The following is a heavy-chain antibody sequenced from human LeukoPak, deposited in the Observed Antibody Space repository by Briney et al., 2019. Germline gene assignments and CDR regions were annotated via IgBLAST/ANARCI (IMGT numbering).Heavy chain of an antibody. D-gene: IGHD2-15*01. CDR2: IYYSGST. CDR3: AVLDIVVVVGPDYYGMDV. CDR1: GGSISSSSYY. J-gene: IGHJ6*02. V-gene: IGHV4-39*01. Sequence: PSETLSLTCTVSGGSISSSSYYWGWIRQPPGKGLEWIGSIYYSGSTYYNPSLKSRVTISVDTSKNQFSLKLSSVTAADTAVHYCAVLDIVVVVGPDYYGMDVWGQGTTVTVSS.